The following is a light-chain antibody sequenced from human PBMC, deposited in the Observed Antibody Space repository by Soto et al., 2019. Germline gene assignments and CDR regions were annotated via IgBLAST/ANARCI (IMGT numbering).Light chain of an antibody. V-gene: IGKV1-39*01. Sequence: DIQMTQSPSSLSASVGDRVTITCRASQTISSYLNWYQQSPGKAPKLLIYAASSLQSGVPSRFSGSGSGTDFTLTISSLQPEDFATYYCQQSSTIPYTFGQGTKLEIK. J-gene: IGKJ2*01. CDR2: AAS. CDR1: QTISSY. CDR3: QQSSTIPYT.